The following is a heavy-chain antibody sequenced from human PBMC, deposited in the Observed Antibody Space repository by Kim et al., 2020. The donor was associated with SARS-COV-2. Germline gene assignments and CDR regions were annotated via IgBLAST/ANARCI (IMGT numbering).Heavy chain of an antibody. J-gene: IGHJ4*02. CDR1: GASISGSNYY. CDR2: FTCTAYT. D-gene: IGHD5-18*01. Sequence: SETLSLTCTVSGASISGSNYYWSWLRHPPGLQLDWIGGFTCTAYTNPTPTLKIRITISVYASRISFSLRLSSLTAAAPAFCCCASGPDTANTGYCGQ. CDR3: ASGPDTANTGY. V-gene: IGHV4-39*02.